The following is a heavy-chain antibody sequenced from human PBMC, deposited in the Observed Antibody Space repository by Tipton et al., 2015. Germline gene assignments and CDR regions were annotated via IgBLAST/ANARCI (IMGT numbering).Heavy chain of an antibody. D-gene: IGHD3-10*01. CDR3: ARVPPGALFDY. Sequence: QVQLVQSGAEVKKPGASVKISCKASGYTFSSYRVHWVRQAPGQGLEWMGIINPTGGSTTYAQKFQGRLTMTRDTSTSTVYMELSSLRSEDTAVYYCARVPPGALFDYWGQGTLVTVSS. V-gene: IGHV1-46*01. J-gene: IGHJ4*02. CDR2: INPTGGST. CDR1: GYTFSSYR.